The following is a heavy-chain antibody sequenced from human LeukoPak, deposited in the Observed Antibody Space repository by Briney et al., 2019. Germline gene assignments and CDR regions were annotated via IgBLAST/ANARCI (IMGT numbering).Heavy chain of an antibody. CDR3: AKASILAAASLLGYDY. Sequence: PGGSLRLSCAASGFTFSSCGMSWVRQAPGKGLEWVSGISGSGASTFHADSVKGRFTISRDNSKNTVFLQLSSLRAEDTAIYYCAKASILAAASLLGYDYWGQGTVVTVSS. D-gene: IGHD3-3*02. J-gene: IGHJ4*02. CDR1: GFTFSSCG. V-gene: IGHV3-23*01. CDR2: ISGSGAST.